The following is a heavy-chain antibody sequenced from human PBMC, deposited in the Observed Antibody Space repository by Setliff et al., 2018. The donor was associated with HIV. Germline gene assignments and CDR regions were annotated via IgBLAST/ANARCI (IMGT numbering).Heavy chain of an antibody. Sequence: PSETLSLTCTVSGGSISISDWSWIRQPPGKGLEWIGCIYTSGNTNYDPSLKSRVTISVDTSKNQFSLKVDSLTPADTAVYFCARGSQGGFDIDWYFDLWGRGTLVTVSS. CDR1: GGSISISD. CDR2: IYTSGNT. J-gene: IGHJ2*01. D-gene: IGHD5-12*01. V-gene: IGHV4-4*09. CDR3: ARGSQGGFDIDWYFDL.